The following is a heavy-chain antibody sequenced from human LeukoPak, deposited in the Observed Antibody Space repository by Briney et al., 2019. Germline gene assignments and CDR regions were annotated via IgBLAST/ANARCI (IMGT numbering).Heavy chain of an antibody. CDR1: GFTFSNAW. CDR3: TTGPGYSSSWYSDYFDY. CDR2: IKSKTDGGTT. J-gene: IGHJ4*02. Sequence: PGGSLRLSCAASGFTFSNAWMSWVRQAPGKGLEWVGRIKSKTDGGTTDYAAPVKGRFTISRDDSKNTLYLQVNSLKTEDTAVYYCTTGPGYSSSWYSDYFDYWGQGTLVTVSS. D-gene: IGHD6-13*01. V-gene: IGHV3-15*01.